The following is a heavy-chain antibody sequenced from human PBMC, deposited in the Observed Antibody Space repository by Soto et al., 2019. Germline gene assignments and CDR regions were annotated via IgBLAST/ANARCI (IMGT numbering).Heavy chain of an antibody. CDR3: AITRIAARPDFSADLLAYYLYGMDV. V-gene: IGHV1-69*01. CDR2: IIPIFGTS. J-gene: IGHJ6*02. CDR1: GGTFNTYP. Sequence: QVQLVQSGAEVKKPGSSVKVSCEASGGTFNTYPISWVRQAPGQGLEWMGGIIPIFGTSNHAQKFEGRVTITADESTSTAYMELSSLRSEDTAVYDCAITRIAARPDFSADLLAYYLYGMDVWGQGTTVTVSS. D-gene: IGHD6-6*01.